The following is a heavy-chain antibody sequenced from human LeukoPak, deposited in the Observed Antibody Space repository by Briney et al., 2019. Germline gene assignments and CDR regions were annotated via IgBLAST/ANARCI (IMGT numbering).Heavy chain of an antibody. V-gene: IGHV4-59*01. CDR1: GGSISSFY. CDR2: IYYSGTT. Sequence: SETLSLTCTVSGGSISSFYWSWIRQPPGKGLEWIGYIYYSGTTNYNPSLKSRVTISVDTSKNQFSLKLSSVTAADTAVYYCARGVYIAAAQYGYWGQGTLVTVSS. CDR3: ARGVYIAAAQYGY. J-gene: IGHJ4*02. D-gene: IGHD6-13*01.